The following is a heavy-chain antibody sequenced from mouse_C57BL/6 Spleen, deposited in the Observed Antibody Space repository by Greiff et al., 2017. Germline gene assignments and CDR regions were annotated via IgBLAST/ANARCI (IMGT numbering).Heavy chain of an antibody. CDR2: IYPRSGNT. Sequence: QVQLQKSGAELARPGASVKLSCKASGYTFTSYGISWVKQRTGQGLEWIGEIYPRSGNTYYNEKFKGKATLTADKSSSTAYMELRSLTSEDSAVXFCASEERLPPQYFDVWGTGTTVTVSS. J-gene: IGHJ1*03. D-gene: IGHD3-2*02. CDR3: ASEERLPPQYFDV. V-gene: IGHV1-81*01. CDR1: GYTFTSYG.